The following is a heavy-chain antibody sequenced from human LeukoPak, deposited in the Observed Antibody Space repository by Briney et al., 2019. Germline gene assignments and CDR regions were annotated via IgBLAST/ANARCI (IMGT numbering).Heavy chain of an antibody. J-gene: IGHJ6*02. Sequence: GASVKVSCKASGYTFTGYFMLWVRQAPGQGLEWMGWINPNSGGTNYAQKFQGRVTMTRDTSISTAYMELSRLRSDDTAVYYCARGFPSGYYYYGMDVWGQGTTVTVSS. CDR1: GYTFTGYF. D-gene: IGHD3-10*01. CDR3: ARGFPSGYYYYGMDV. V-gene: IGHV1-2*02. CDR2: INPNSGGT.